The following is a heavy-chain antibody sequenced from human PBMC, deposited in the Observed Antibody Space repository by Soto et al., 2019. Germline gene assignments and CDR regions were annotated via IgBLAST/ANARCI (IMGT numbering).Heavy chain of an antibody. D-gene: IGHD1-26*01. J-gene: IGHJ6*03. CDR3: AGLVGFYYYYYMDV. CDR1: GGSFSGYY. CDR2: INHSGST. V-gene: IGHV4-34*01. Sequence: PSETLSLTCAVYGGSFSGYYWSWIRQPPGKGLEWIGEINHSGSTNYNPSLKSRVTISVDTSKNQFSLKLSSVTAADTAVYYCAGLVGFYYYYYMDVWGKGTTVTVSS.